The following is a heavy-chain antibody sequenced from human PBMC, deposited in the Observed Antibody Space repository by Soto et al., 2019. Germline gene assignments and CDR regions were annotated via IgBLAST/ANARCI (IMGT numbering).Heavy chain of an antibody. J-gene: IGHJ5*02. D-gene: IGHD3-3*01. Sequence: QVQLQESGPGLVKHSKNLSLTCTVSGGSISSGDYYWSWIRQHPGKGLEWIGYIYYSGSTYYNPSLKSRVTISVDTSKNQFSLKLSSVTAADTAVYYCARWWSGSRQGFDPWGQGTLVTVSS. V-gene: IGHV4-31*03. CDR1: GGSISSGDYY. CDR2: IYYSGST. CDR3: ARWWSGSRQGFDP.